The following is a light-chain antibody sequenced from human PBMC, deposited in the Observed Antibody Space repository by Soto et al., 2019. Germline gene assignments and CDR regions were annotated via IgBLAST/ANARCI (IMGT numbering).Light chain of an antibody. CDR2: DAS. Sequence: IQMTQSPSSLSASVGDRVTITCQASQDISNYLNWYQQKPGKAPKLLIYDASNLETGVPSRFSGSGSGTDFSFTISSLQPEDIATYYCQQYDNLLALTFGGGTKVHIK. CDR3: QQYDNLLALT. J-gene: IGKJ4*01. V-gene: IGKV1-33*01. CDR1: QDISNY.